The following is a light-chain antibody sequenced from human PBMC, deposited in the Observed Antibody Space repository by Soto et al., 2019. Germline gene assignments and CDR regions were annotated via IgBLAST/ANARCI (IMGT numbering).Light chain of an antibody. CDR1: QSVSSN. CDR3: QQYNNWPWT. Sequence: EIVMTQSPATLSVSPGERATLSCRASQSVSSNLAWYQQKPGQAPRLLIYGASTRATGIPARFSGSGSGTEFTLTISSLKHEDFAVYYCQQYNNWPWTFGQGTKVDIK. V-gene: IGKV3D-15*01. J-gene: IGKJ1*01. CDR2: GAS.